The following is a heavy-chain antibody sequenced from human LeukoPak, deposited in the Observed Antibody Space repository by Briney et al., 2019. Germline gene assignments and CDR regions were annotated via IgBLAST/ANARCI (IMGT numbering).Heavy chain of an antibody. J-gene: IGHJ3*02. CDR3: ARREYYYGSGSGWYACDI. D-gene: IGHD3-10*01. CDR1: GFTFSSYE. Sequence: GGSLRLSCAASGFTFSSYEMNWVRHAPGKGLERVSYISSSGSTIYYADSAKGRFTISRDNDKNSLYLQMNSLRAEDTAVYYCARREYYYGSGSGWYACDIWGQGTMVSVSS. V-gene: IGHV3-48*03. CDR2: ISSSGSTI.